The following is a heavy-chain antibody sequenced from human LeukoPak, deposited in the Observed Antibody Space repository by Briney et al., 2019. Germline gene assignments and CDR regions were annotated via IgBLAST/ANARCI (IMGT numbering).Heavy chain of an antibody. Sequence: GASVKVSCKASGYTFTTYYMHWVRQAPGQGLEWMGIINPSGSKTYYAQKFQGRVTMTRDMSTSTVYMELSSLRSEDTAVYYCVRDRSDAGEPDNWFDPWGQGTLVTVSS. V-gene: IGHV1-46*01. CDR3: VRDRSDAGEPDNWFDP. D-gene: IGHD1-26*01. J-gene: IGHJ5*02. CDR2: INPSGSKT. CDR1: GYTFTTYY.